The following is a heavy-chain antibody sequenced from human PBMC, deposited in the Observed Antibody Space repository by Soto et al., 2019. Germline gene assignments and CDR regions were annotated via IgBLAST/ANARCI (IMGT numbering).Heavy chain of an antibody. V-gene: IGHV4-59*12. J-gene: IGHJ4*02. CDR1: GGSISSYY. D-gene: IGHD6-13*01. Sequence: QVHLQESGPGLVKPSETLSLTCAVSGGSISSYYWSWIRQPPGKGLEWIGYISDSGSTYYNPSLKGRFTLYRDNSKNTLFLQMNSLRAEDTALYYCAKVGHRSTWYQIDNWGQGTLVTVSS. CDR2: ISDSGST. CDR3: AKVGHRSTWYQIDN.